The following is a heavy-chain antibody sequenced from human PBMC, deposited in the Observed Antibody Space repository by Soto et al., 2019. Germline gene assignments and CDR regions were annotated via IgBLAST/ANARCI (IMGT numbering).Heavy chain of an antibody. J-gene: IGHJ6*02. CDR3: AIDKDGYYYNGMDV. CDR1: GFTFSSYS. Sequence: PGGSLRLSCAASGFTFSSYSMNWVRQAPGKGLEWVSSISSSSSYIYYADSVKGRFTISRDNAKNSLYLQMNSLRAEDTAVYYCAIDKDGYYYNGMDVWGQGTTVTVSS. D-gene: IGHD3-22*01. V-gene: IGHV3-21*01. CDR2: ISSSSSYI.